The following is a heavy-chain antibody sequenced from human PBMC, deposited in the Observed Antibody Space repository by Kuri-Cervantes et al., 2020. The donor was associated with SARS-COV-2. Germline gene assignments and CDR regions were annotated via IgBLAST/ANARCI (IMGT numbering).Heavy chain of an antibody. J-gene: IGHJ4*02. CDR2: IYWDEDE. V-gene: IGHV2-5*02. CDR1: GFSLSTSGVG. CDR3: ARTPGEYSSSWYSAYFDY. Sequence: SGPTLVKPTQTLTLTCTFSGFSLSTSGVGVGWIRQPPGKALECLALIYWDEDERYSPSLKTRLTISKDTSKNQVVLTMTNMDPVDTATYYCARTPGEYSSSWYSAYFDYWGQGTLVTVSS. D-gene: IGHD6-13*01.